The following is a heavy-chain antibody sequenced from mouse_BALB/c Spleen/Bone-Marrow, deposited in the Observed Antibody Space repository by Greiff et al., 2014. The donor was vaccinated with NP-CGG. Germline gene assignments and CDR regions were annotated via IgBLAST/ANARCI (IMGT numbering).Heavy chain of an antibody. Sequence: EVQVVESGGGLVQPGGSRKLSCAASGFTFSSFGMHWVRQAPEKGLEWVAYISSGSSTIYYADTVKGRFTISRDNPKNTLFLQMTSLRSEDTAMYYCARGNYGFSFHYAMDYWGQGTSVTVSS. D-gene: IGHD1-1*01. CDR1: GFTFSSFG. CDR2: ISSGSSTI. CDR3: ARGNYGFSFHYAMDY. J-gene: IGHJ4*01. V-gene: IGHV5-17*02.